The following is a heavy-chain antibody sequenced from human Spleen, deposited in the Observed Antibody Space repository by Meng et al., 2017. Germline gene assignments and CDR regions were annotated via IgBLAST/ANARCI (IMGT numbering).Heavy chain of an antibody. Sequence: QVQLQQWGAGLLKPSETLSLTGAVYGGSFSGYYWSWIRQPPGKGLEWIGEINHSGSTNYNPSLKSRVTISVDTSKNQFSLKLSSVTAADTAVYYCARPSRYNWFDPWGQGTLVTVSS. J-gene: IGHJ5*02. CDR2: INHSGST. V-gene: IGHV4-34*01. CDR3: ARPSRYNWFDP. CDR1: GGSFSGYY. D-gene: IGHD6-6*01.